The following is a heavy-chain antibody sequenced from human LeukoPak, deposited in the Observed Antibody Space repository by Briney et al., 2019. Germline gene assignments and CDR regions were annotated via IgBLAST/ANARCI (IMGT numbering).Heavy chain of an antibody. D-gene: IGHD2-2*03. CDR2: INHSGST. V-gene: IGHV4-34*01. J-gene: IGHJ3*02. CDR1: GGSFSGYY. CDR3: ARGWMEIRAFDI. Sequence: PSETLSLTCAVYGGSFSGYYWSWIRQPPGKGLEWIGEINHSGSTSYNPSLKSRVTISVDTSKNQFSLKLSSVTAADTAVYYCARGWMEIRAFDIWGQGTMVTVSS.